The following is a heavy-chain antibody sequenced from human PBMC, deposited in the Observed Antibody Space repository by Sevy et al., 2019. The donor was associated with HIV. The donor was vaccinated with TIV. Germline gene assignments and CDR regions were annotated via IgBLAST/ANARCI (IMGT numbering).Heavy chain of an antibody. J-gene: IGHJ4*02. Sequence: GGSLRLSCAASGFSYGSYGMHWVRQAPGKGLEWVAYIQYDGSYKDYADSVKGRFTISRGNSKNTLDLQMNSLRVEDTAVYYCVKEGGGEGVDHWGQGTLVTVSS. V-gene: IGHV3-30*02. CDR3: VKEGGGEGVDH. CDR1: GFSYGSYG. D-gene: IGHD2-21*01. CDR2: IQYDGSYK.